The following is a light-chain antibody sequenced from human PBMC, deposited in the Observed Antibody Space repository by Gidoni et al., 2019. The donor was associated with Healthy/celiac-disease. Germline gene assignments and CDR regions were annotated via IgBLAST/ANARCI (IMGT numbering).Light chain of an antibody. CDR2: GAS. CDR1: QSVSSSY. CDR3: QQYGGSPQLT. Sequence: EIVLTQSPGNLSLSPGERATLSCRASQSVSSSYLAWYQQKPGQAPRLLIYGASSRAAGIPDRFSGSGSGTDFTLTISRLEPEDFAVYYCQQYGGSPQLTFGGGTKVEIK. J-gene: IGKJ4*01. V-gene: IGKV3-20*01.